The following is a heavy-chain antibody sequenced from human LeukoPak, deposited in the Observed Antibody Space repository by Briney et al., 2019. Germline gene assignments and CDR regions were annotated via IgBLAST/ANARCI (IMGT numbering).Heavy chain of an antibody. V-gene: IGHV5-51*01. J-gene: IGHJ4*02. CDR1: GYSFISYW. D-gene: IGHD4-11*01. Sequence: GASPKICCNGAGYSFISYWGGWGRQMPGKVLEWVGIIYPGDSDNRYSPYFQGQITIYTYKYNNSVYLQWISSKASDAAMYYCARRFGERLYSNNDAFDSWGQGTLVTVSS. CDR2: IYPGDSDN. CDR3: ARRFGERLYSNNDAFDS.